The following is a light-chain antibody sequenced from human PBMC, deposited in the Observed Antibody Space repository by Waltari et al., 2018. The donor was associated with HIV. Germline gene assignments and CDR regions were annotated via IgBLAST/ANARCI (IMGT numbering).Light chain of an antibody. CDR2: EVS. CDR1: SSDVGGYNY. Sequence: QSALTQPPSASGSPGQSVTISCTGTSSDVGGYNYVSWYEQHPGKAPKLMIYEVSKRPSAVPDRCSGSKSGNTASLTVSGRQAEDEADDYCSSYAGSNNLVFGGGTKLTVL. V-gene: IGLV2-8*01. CDR3: SSYAGSNNLV. J-gene: IGLJ3*02.